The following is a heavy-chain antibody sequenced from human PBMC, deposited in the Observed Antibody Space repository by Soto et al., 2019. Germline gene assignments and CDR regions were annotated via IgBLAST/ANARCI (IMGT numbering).Heavy chain of an antibody. CDR1: GGTFSSYA. J-gene: IGHJ6*02. V-gene: IGHV1-69*06. Sequence: AASVKVSCKASGGTFSSYAISWVRQAPGQGLEWMGGIIPIFGTANYAQKFQGRVTITADKSTSTAYMELSSLRSEDTAVYYCARGDTAMVDYYYYYGMDVWGQGTTVTVSS. CDR2: IIPIFGTA. CDR3: ARGDTAMVDYYYYYGMDV. D-gene: IGHD5-18*01.